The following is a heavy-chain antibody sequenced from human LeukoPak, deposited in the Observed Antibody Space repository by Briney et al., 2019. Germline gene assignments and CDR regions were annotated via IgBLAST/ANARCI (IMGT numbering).Heavy chain of an antibody. CDR1: GFTFSSYG. V-gene: IGHV3-23*01. Sequence: PGGSLRLSCAASGFTFSSYGMNWVRRAPGKGLEWVSGISISYSRTYYADSVKGRFTISRDNSKNTLYLQMNSLRAEDTAVYYCAKVGVVYYDSSVWRDWGQGTLVTVSS. J-gene: IGHJ4*02. CDR2: ISISYSRT. D-gene: IGHD3-22*01. CDR3: AKVGVVYYDSSVWRD.